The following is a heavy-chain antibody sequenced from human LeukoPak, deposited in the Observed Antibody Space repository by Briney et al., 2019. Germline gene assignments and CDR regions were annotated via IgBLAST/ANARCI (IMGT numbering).Heavy chain of an antibody. CDR2: IYTSGST. V-gene: IGHV4-61*02. D-gene: IGHD3-3*01. Sequence: PSQTLSLTCTVSGGSISSGSYYWGWIRQPAGKGLEWIGRIYTSGSTNYNPSLKSRITISVDTSKNQFSLKLSSVTAADTAVYYCAREATIFGVVIMDAFDIWGQGTMVTVSS. CDR3: AREATIFGVVIMDAFDI. J-gene: IGHJ3*02. CDR1: GGSISSGSYY.